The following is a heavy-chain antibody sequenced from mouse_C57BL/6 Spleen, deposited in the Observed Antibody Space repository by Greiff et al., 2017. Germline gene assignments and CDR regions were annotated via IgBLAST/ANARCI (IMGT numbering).Heavy chain of an antibody. CDR1: GYTFTDYY. CDR2: IYPGSGNT. V-gene: IGHV1-76*01. D-gene: IGHD1-1*01. J-gene: IGHJ2*01. CDR3: AREGYYGSSYFDY. Sequence: VQLQESGAELVRPGASVKLSCKASGYTFTDYYINWVKQRPGQGLEWIARIYPGSGNTYYNEKFKGKATLTAEKSSSTAYRQLSSLTSEDSAVYFCAREGYYGSSYFDYWGQGTTLTVSS.